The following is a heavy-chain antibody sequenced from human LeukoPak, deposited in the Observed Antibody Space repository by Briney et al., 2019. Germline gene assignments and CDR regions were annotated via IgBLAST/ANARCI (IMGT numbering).Heavy chain of an antibody. D-gene: IGHD1-26*01. V-gene: IGHV3-30*02. CDR2: IRYDGSNK. J-gene: IGHJ6*03. Sequence: GGSLRLSCAASGFTFSSYGIHWVRQAPGKGLEWVAFIRYDGSNKYYTDSVKGRFTISRDNSKSTLYLQMNSLRAEDTAVYYCAKGRGWEASYYYYYMDVWGKGTTVTISS. CDR1: GFTFSSYG. CDR3: AKGRGWEASYYYYYMDV.